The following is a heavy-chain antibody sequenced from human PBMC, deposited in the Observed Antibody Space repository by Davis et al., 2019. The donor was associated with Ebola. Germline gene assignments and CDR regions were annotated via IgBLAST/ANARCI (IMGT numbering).Heavy chain of an antibody. V-gene: IGHV3-7*03. CDR3: AKFSRAGDSF. Sequence: GGSLRLSCAASGFTFSNYWMSWVRQAPGKGLEWVANIRPDGSEEQNVDSLKGRITISNDNAKNSLYLQVNSLRDEDTAVYYCAKFSRAGDSFWGQGTLVAVSS. CDR1: GFTFSNYW. CDR2: IRPDGSEE. J-gene: IGHJ4*02. D-gene: IGHD6-13*01.